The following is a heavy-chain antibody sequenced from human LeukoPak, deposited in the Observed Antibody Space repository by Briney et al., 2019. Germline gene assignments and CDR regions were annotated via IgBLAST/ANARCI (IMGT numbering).Heavy chain of an antibody. J-gene: IGHJ4*02. CDR2: INPNSGGT. CDR3: ANLGYCSGGSCAIRYFDY. CDR1: GYTFTGYY. D-gene: IGHD2-15*01. V-gene: IGHV1-2*06. Sequence: GASVKVSCKASGYTFTGYYMHWARQAPGQGLEWMGRINPNSGGTNYAQKFQGRVTMTRDTSISTAYMELSRLRSDDTAVHYCANLGYCSGGSCAIRYFDYWGQGTLVTVSS.